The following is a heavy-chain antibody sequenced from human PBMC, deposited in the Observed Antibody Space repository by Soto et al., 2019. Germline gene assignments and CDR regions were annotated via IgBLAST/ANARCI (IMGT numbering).Heavy chain of an antibody. D-gene: IGHD2-2*01. CDR1: GFTFGYYN. V-gene: IGHV3-48*02. CDR2: VRSSGDDT. CDR3: ARDGEGSSSSDFDF. Sequence: DVQLVESGGGLVQPGGSLRLSCAASGFTFGYYNMHWVRQAPGKGLEWVSFVRSSGDDTYYAYSVKGRFTISRDNAKDSLYLHMNSLREEDTAAYYCARDGEGSSSSDFDFWGQGALVTVSS. J-gene: IGHJ4*02.